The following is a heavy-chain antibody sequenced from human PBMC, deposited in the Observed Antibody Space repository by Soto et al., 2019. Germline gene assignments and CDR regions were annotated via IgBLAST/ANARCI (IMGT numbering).Heavy chain of an antibody. D-gene: IGHD6-13*01. J-gene: IGHJ4*01. CDR3: AREMRVRAAAGTLPFY. Sequence: GASVKVSCKASGYTFTSYYMHWVRQAPGQGLEWMGIINPSGGSTSYAQKFQGRVTMTRDTSTSTVYMELSSLRSEDTAVYYCAREMRVRAAAGTLPFYWGQGTLVTVSS. CDR2: INPSGGST. CDR1: GYTFTSYY. V-gene: IGHV1-46*03.